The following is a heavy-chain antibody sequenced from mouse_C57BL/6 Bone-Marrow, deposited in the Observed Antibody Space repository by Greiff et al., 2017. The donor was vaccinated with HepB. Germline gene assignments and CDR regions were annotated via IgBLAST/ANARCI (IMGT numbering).Heavy chain of an antibody. Sequence: EVQLQQSGPGLAKPSQTLSLTCSVTGYSITSDYWNWIRKFPGNKLEYMGYISYSGSTYYNPSLKSRISITRDTSKNQYYLQLNSVTTEDTATYYCARIPLFSYANWYFDVWGTGTTVTVSS. D-gene: IGHD1-1*01. CDR2: ISYSGST. CDR3: ARIPLFSYANWYFDV. CDR1: GYSITSDY. V-gene: IGHV3-8*01. J-gene: IGHJ1*03.